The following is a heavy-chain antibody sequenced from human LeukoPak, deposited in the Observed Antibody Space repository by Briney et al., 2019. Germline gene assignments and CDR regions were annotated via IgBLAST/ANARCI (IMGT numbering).Heavy chain of an antibody. CDR3: VRGGLEPFDY. Sequence: GGSLRLSCAASGFVFSKYWMHWVRQAPGKGLVWVSRINPEETTINYADPVKGRFTISRDNARNTLYLQMDSLRVEDVGIYYCVRGGLEPFDYWGQGTLVSVSS. CDR1: GFVFSKYW. CDR2: INPEETTI. J-gene: IGHJ4*02. D-gene: IGHD1-1*01. V-gene: IGHV3-74*01.